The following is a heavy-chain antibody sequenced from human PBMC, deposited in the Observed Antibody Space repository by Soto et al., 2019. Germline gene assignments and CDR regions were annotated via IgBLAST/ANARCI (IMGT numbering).Heavy chain of an antibody. CDR1: GFTFENYA. J-gene: IGHJ4*02. D-gene: IGHD3-9*01. Sequence: EVQLLQSGGGLVQPGGSLRLSCEVSGFTFENYAMNWVRRAPGKGLEWVSSISNIGGQTYYADSVKGLFTIPRDMSKKTVHLRMNQLRAEDTSVYFCAKEMWGWGYDIFGVDISFDHCGQGTPVTVSS. V-gene: IGHV3-23*01. CDR3: AKEMWGWGYDIFGVDISFDH. CDR2: ISNIGGQT.